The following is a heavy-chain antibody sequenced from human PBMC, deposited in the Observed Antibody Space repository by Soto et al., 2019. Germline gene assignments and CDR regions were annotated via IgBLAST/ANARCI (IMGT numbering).Heavy chain of an antibody. CDR1: GGTFSTYA. Sequence: QVQLVQSGAEVKKPESSVKVSCKAPGGTFSTYAISWVRQAPGQGLEWMGGIIPMFGTANYAQRFQDRVTITADESTNTVYMELSGLRSEDTAVDFCARGIRLWLRRINNGDSGWGQGTLVTGSS. CDR2: IIPMFGTA. D-gene: IGHD5-12*01. J-gene: IGHJ4*02. V-gene: IGHV1-69*12. CDR3: ARGIRLWLRRINNGDSG.